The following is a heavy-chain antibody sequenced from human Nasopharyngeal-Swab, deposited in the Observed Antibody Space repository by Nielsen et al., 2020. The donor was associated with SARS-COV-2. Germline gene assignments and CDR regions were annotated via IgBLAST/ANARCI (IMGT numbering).Heavy chain of an antibody. CDR3: ARDGAAGRGSYYFDY. Sequence: GESLKISCAASGFTFSSYAMHWVRQAPGKGLEWVAVISYDGSNKYYADSVKGRFTISRDNSKNTLYLQMNSLRAEDTAVYYRARDGAAGRGSYYFDYWGQGTLVTVSS. CDR2: ISYDGSNK. V-gene: IGHV3-30*04. D-gene: IGHD6-13*01. CDR1: GFTFSSYA. J-gene: IGHJ4*02.